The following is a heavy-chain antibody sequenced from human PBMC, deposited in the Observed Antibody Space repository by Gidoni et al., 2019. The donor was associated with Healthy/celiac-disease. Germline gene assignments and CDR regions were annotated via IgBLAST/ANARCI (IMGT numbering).Heavy chain of an antibody. J-gene: IGHJ4*02. CDR2: ISSSSSTI. Sequence: EVQLVESGGGLVQPGGSLRLSCADSGFTFSRYSMNWVRQAPGKGLEWFSYISSSSSTIYYADSVKGRFTISRDNAKNSLYLQMNSLRAEDTAVYYCAREEDIVVVPAGIDYWGQGTLVTVSS. CDR1: GFTFSRYS. D-gene: IGHD2-2*01. V-gene: IGHV3-48*01. CDR3: AREEDIVVVPAGIDY.